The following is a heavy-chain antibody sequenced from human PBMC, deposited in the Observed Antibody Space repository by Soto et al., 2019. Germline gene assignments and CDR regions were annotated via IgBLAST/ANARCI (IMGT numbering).Heavy chain of an antibody. V-gene: IGHV3-23*01. CDR1: GFTFSIFA. D-gene: IGHD7-27*01. J-gene: IGHJ4*02. CDR3: AKEVSLGSTVDLGY. CDR2: ISGSGGST. Sequence: GSLRLSCAASGFTFSIFAMSWVLQSPGKGLEWVSTISGSGGSTYYADAVKGRFTISRDNSMGTLYLQMKSLRVEDTAIYYCAKEVSLGSTVDLGYWGQGALVTVSS.